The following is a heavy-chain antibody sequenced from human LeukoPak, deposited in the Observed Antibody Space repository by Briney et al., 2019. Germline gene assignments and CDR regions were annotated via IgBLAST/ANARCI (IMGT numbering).Heavy chain of an antibody. CDR3: ARHSDWSYDY. J-gene: IGHJ4*02. CDR2: INPDGTDK. CDR1: GLTFSNNW. D-gene: IGHD1-7*01. V-gene: IGHV3-7*01. Sequence: GSLRLSCAASGLTFSNNWMTWVRQAPGKGLEWLANINPDGTDKYYVDSMRGRFAISRDNAKNSLYLHIDGLSDDDTAVYYCARHSDWSYDYWGQGTLVIVSS.